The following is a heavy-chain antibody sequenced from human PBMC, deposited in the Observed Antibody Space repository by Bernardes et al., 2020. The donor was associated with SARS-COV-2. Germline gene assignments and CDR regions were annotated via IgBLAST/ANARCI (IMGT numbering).Heavy chain of an antibody. J-gene: IGHJ4*02. Sequence: GGSLRLSCAASGFSVSTYAMSWVRQAPGKGLEWVSGISGSGDTTDYADSVKGRFTISRDNSKNTLHLEMNSLRAGDTAVYYCAKDYCGGDCDFFDYWGQGTLVTVSS. D-gene: IGHD2-21*02. V-gene: IGHV3-23*01. CDR2: ISGSGDTT. CDR3: AKDYCGGDCDFFDY. CDR1: GFSVSTYA.